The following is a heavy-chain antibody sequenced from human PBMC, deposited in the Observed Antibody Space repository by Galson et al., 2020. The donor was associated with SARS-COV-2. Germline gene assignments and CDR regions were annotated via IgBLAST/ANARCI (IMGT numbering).Heavy chain of an antibody. V-gene: IGHV3-21*01. CDR3: ARDLGIYSSGPIDY. Sequence: GESLEISCAASGFTFSSYSMNWVRQAPGKGLEWVSSISSSSSYIYYADSVKGRFTISRDNAKNSLYLQMNSLRVEDTAVYYCARDLGIYSSGPIDYGGQGTLVTVSP. J-gene: IGHJ4*02. CDR1: GFTFSSYS. CDR2: ISSSSSYI. D-gene: IGHD6-19*01.